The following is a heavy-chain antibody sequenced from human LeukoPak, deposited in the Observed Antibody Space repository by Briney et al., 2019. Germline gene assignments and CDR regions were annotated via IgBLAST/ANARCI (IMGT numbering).Heavy chain of an antibody. CDR1: GDSINSGSYY. CDR3: ARLYEGKRPPDY. D-gene: IGHD2-8*01. J-gene: IGHJ4*02. Sequence: SETLSLTCTVSGDSINSGSYYWGWIRQPPGKGLEWFGSISHRGNTYYNPSLRSRVTISVDMSKYQLSLKLSSVTAADTAMYYCARLYEGKRPPDYWGQGTLVTVSS. V-gene: IGHV4-39*01. CDR2: ISHRGNT.